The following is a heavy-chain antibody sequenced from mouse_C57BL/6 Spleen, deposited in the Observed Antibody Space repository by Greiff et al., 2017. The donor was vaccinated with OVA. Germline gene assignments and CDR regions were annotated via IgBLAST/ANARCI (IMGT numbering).Heavy chain of an antibody. D-gene: IGHD1-1*02. J-gene: IGHJ4*01. Sequence: QVQLKQPGAELVKPGASVKLSCKASGYTFTSYWMHWVKQRPGRGLEWIGRIDPDSGGTKYNDKFKSKATLTVDKPSSTVYMQLSSLTSEDSAVYYCARDMGYAMDYWGQGTSVTVSS. CDR2: IDPDSGGT. CDR3: ARDMGYAMDY. CDR1: GYTFTSYW. V-gene: IGHV1-72*01.